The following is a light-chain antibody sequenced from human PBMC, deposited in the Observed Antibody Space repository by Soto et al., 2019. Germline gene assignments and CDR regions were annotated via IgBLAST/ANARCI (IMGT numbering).Light chain of an antibody. Sequence: QSVLTQPPSVSGAPGQRVTISCTGSNSNIGAGYDVNWYQQLPGTAPNLLIYRNTNRPSGVPDRFSGSRSGNSASLAITGLQAEDEADYYCQSFDGSLLCVFGGGTKLTVL. CDR2: RNT. V-gene: IGLV1-40*01. J-gene: IGLJ2*01. CDR1: NSNIGAGYD. CDR3: QSFDGSLLCV.